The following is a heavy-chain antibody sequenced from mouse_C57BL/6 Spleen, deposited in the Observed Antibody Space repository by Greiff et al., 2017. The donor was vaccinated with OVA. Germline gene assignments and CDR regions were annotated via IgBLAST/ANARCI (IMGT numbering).Heavy chain of an antibody. Sequence: QVQLQQPGAELVKPGASVKLSCKASGYTFTSYWMHWVKQRPGQGLEWIGMIHPNSGSTNYNEKFKSKATLTVDKSSSPAYMQLSSLTSEDSAVXYCASGYYGSRIYYFDYWGQGTTLTVSS. CDR2: IHPNSGST. J-gene: IGHJ2*01. D-gene: IGHD1-1*01. V-gene: IGHV1-64*01. CDR1: GYTFTSYW. CDR3: ASGYYGSRIYYFDY.